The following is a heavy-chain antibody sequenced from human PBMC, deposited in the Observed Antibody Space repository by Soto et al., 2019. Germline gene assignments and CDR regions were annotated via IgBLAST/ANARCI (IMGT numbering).Heavy chain of an antibody. D-gene: IGHD3-22*01. Sequence: ASVKVSCKVSGYTLTELSMHWVRQAPGKGLEWMGGFDPEDGETIYAQKFQGRVTMTEDTSTDTAYMELSSLRSEDTAVYYCARVHMIVVVGERYHYKGLDVWGQGTTVTVSS. CDR1: GYTLTELS. CDR3: ARVHMIVVVGERYHYKGLDV. V-gene: IGHV1-24*01. CDR2: FDPEDGET. J-gene: IGHJ6*02.